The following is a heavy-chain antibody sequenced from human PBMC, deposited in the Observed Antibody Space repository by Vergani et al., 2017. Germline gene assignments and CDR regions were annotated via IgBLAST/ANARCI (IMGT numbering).Heavy chain of an antibody. CDR2: IQYDGSSR. CDR3: AKDRTSGWGLDY. J-gene: IGHJ4*02. Sequence: VQLLESGGGLVQPGGSLRLTCAASEFTFSNYAMNWVRQAPGKGLQWVAFIQYDGSSRYYSDSLKGRLTISRDTSSNTLYLQMRSLRVEDTAVYYCAKDRTSGWGLDYWGQGILVTVSS. D-gene: IGHD6-19*01. CDR1: EFTFSNYA. V-gene: IGHV3-30*02.